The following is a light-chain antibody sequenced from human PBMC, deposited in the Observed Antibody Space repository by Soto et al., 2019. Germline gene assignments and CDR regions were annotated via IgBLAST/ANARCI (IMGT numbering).Light chain of an antibody. CDR3: QQYLGGT. Sequence: DIQMTQSPSTLSASVGDRVTITCRASQSISSWLAWYQQKPGKAPKLLIYDASSLESGVPSRFSSSGSGTEFTLTISSLQPDDFATYYCQQYLGGTFGQGTKVEIK. V-gene: IGKV1-5*01. J-gene: IGKJ1*01. CDR1: QSISSW. CDR2: DAS.